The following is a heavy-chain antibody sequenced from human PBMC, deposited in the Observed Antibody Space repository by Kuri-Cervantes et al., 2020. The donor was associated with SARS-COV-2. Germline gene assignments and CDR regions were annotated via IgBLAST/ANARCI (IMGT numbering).Heavy chain of an antibody. V-gene: IGHV4-34*01. D-gene: IGHD3-16*01. CDR2: INHSGST. CDR3: ARHVGGRRAVDI. Sequence: SLTHSLLCAVYGGSFSGYYWSWIRQPPGKGLEWIGEINHSGSTNYNPSLKSRVTISVDTTKNQLSLRLTSVTAADTAVYYCARHVGGRRAVDIWGQGTVVTVSS. J-gene: IGHJ3*02. CDR1: GGSFSGYY.